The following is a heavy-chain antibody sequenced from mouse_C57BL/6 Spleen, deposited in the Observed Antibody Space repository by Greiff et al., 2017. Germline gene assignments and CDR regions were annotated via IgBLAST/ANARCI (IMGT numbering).Heavy chain of an antibody. J-gene: IGHJ1*03. CDR1: GYSITSGYY. V-gene: IGHV3-6*01. CDR2: ISYDGSN. Sequence: EVKLVESGPGLVKPSQSLSLTCSVTGYSITSGYYWNWIRQFPGNKLEWMGYISYDGSNNYNPSLKNRISITRDTSKNQFFLKLNSVTTEDTATYYCARVTTVVDPDWYFDVWGTGTTVTVSS. D-gene: IGHD1-1*01. CDR3: ARVTTVVDPDWYFDV.